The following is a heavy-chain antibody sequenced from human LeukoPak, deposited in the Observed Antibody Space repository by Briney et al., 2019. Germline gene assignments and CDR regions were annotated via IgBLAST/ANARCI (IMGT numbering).Heavy chain of an antibody. CDR2: IYYSVST. CDR3: ARQLTLGGYYFDF. CDR1: GGSISSYY. Sequence: SETLSLTCTVSGGSISSYYWSWIRQPPGKGLEWIGYIYYSVSTNYNPSLKSRVTISVDTSKNQFSLKLSSVTAADTAVYYCARQLTLGGYYFDFWGQGTLVTVSS. D-gene: IGHD3-16*01. V-gene: IGHV4-59*08. J-gene: IGHJ4*02.